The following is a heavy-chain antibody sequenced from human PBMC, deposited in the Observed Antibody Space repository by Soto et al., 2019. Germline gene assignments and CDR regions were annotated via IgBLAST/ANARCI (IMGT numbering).Heavy chain of an antibody. CDR3: VREIGDYGSHGMDV. D-gene: IGHD4-17*01. CDR1: GFTFSSYD. J-gene: IGHJ6*02. V-gene: IGHV3-13*01. Sequence: PGGSLRLSCAASGFTFSSYDMHWVRQATGKGLEWVSAIGTAGDTYYPGSVKGRFTISRENAKNSLYLQMNSLRAEDTAVYYCVREIGDYGSHGMDVWGQGTTVTVSS. CDR2: IGTAGDT.